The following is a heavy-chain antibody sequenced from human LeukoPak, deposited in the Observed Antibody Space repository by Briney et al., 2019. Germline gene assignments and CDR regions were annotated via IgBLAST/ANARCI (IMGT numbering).Heavy chain of an antibody. CDR1: GGSFSGYY. CDR3: ARALGYTYGRLDF. D-gene: IGHD5-18*01. CDR2: IYHSGST. V-gene: IGHV4-34*01. Sequence: SETLSLTCAVYGGSFSGYYWGWIRQPPGKGLEWIATIYHSGSTYYNPSLQSRVTILVATAKNQFSLKLTSVTAADTAVYYCARALGYTYGRLDFWGQGTLVTVSS. J-gene: IGHJ4*02.